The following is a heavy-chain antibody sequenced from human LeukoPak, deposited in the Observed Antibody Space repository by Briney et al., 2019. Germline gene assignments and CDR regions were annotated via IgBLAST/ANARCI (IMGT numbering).Heavy chain of an antibody. J-gene: IGHJ4*02. V-gene: IGHV3-7*01. Sequence: PGGSLRLSCAASGFTFSSYWMSWVRQAPGKGLEWVANIKQDGSEKYYVDSVKGRFTISRDNAKNSLYLQMNSLRAEDTAVYYCAREFIYYYGNYFDYWGQGTLVTVSS. D-gene: IGHD3-10*01. CDR3: AREFIYYYGNYFDY. CDR2: IKQDGSEK. CDR1: GFTFSSYW.